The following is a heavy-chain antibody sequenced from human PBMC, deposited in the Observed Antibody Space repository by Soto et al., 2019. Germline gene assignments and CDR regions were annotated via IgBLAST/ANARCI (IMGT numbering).Heavy chain of an antibody. D-gene: IGHD2-2*01. CDR1: GDSLSGGASF. V-gene: IGHV4-31*03. Sequence: QVQLQESGPGLVKPSETLSLTCTVSGDSLSGGASFWSWIRQPPGKGLEWIANVYYSGSSYYNPSLKSRLTISVDTTMNQFSLQLKSMTAADTAVYYCAKLSCTSSTCYFPGWFDPWGQGTLVTVSS. J-gene: IGHJ5*02. CDR3: AKLSCTSSTCYFPGWFDP. CDR2: VYYSGSS.